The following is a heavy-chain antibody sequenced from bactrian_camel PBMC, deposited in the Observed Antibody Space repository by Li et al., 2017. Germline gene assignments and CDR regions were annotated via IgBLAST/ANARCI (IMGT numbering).Heavy chain of an antibody. CDR3: NGRFGTDDTLYDH. V-gene: IGHV3S25*01. Sequence: QLVESGGGLVQPGDSLRLSCAASGFTFSDYRMYWIRQAPGKGLECVSTINVGGGTTYYADSVKGRFTISRDNAKNTVYLQMNSLAPEDTARYYCNGRFGTDDTLYDHWGRGPRSPSP. J-gene: IGHJ4*01. CDR2: INVGGGTT. D-gene: IGHD1*01. CDR1: GFTFSDYR.